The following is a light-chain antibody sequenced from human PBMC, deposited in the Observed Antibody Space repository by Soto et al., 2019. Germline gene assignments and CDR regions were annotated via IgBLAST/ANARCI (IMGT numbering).Light chain of an antibody. CDR2: LNSDGSH. V-gene: IGLV4-69*02. J-gene: IGLJ3*02. Sequence: QSVLTQSPSASASLGASVKLTCTLSSGHSSYVIAWHQHQPEKGPRYLMKLNSDGSHSKGDGIPDRFSGSSSGAERYLTISSLQSEDEADYYCQTWASGIRVFGGGTKLTVL. CDR3: QTWASGIRV. CDR1: SGHSSYV.